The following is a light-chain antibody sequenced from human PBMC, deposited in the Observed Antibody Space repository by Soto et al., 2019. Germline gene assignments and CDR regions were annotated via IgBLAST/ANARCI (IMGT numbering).Light chain of an antibody. Sequence: IVLTQSPDTLSFSPGEAATRSCRASQSVGTRLAWYQHKPGQAPSLLMSGASSRATGIPDRFSGSGSETDFTLTISSLEPEDFALYYCQHYQVGQPIAFGRGTRLEIK. V-gene: IGKV3-20*01. CDR2: GAS. CDR1: QSVGTR. J-gene: IGKJ5*01. CDR3: QHYQVGQPIA.